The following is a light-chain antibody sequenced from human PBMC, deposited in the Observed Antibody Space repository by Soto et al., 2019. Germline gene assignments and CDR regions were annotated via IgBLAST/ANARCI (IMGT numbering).Light chain of an antibody. Sequence: QSVLTQPASVSGSPGQSITISCTGTSSDIGSYDLVSWYQPHPGTAPKLIIYEVTKRPSGVSTRFSGSKSGNTASLTISGLQAVDEADYYCCSFADFTYVFGTGTKVTVL. CDR3: CSFADFTYV. J-gene: IGLJ1*01. CDR1: SSDIGSYDL. CDR2: EVT. V-gene: IGLV2-23*02.